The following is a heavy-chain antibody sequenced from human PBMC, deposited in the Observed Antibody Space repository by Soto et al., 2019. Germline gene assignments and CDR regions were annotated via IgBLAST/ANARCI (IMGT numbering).Heavy chain of an antibody. Sequence: ASVKVSCKASGYTFTGYYMHWVRQAPGQGLEWMGWINPNSGGTNYAQKFQGRVTMTRDTSISTAYMELSRLRSDDTAVYYCARGEGSLWFGELLYNFDYWGQGTLVTVSS. CDR1: GYTFTGYY. V-gene: IGHV1-2*02. J-gene: IGHJ4*02. CDR3: ARGEGSLWFGELLYNFDY. CDR2: INPNSGGT. D-gene: IGHD3-10*01.